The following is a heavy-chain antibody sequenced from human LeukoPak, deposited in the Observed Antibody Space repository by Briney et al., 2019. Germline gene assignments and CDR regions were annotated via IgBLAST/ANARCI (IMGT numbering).Heavy chain of an antibody. D-gene: IGHD1-26*01. CDR2: IYTSGIT. V-gene: IGHV4-4*07. CDR1: GVSISSYY. Sequence: SETLSLTCTVSGVSISSYYWSWLRQPAGKGLEWIGRIYTSGITNYNPSLKSPVTMSVDTSKNQFSLKLSSVTAADTAAYYCARSTLVGATTMYYFDYWGQGTLVTVSS. J-gene: IGHJ4*02. CDR3: ARSTLVGATTMYYFDY.